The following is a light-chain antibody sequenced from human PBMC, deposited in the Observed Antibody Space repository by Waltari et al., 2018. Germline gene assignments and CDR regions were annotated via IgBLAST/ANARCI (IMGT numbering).Light chain of an antibody. J-gene: IGLJ2*01. V-gene: IGLV1-44*01. Sequence: QSVLPQPPSASGTPGQRVTISCSGSSSNIGSNSVNWYHQLPGTAPKLLVYGNYQRPSGVPDRVSGSKSGTSASLAISGLQSQDEADYYCAAWDDSLNGVVFGGGTKLTV. CDR1: SSNIGSNS. CDR2: GNY. CDR3: AAWDDSLNGVV.